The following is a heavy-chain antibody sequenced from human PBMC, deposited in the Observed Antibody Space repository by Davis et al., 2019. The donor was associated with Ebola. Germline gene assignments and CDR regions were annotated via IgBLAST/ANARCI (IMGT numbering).Heavy chain of an antibody. CDR2: LRFDGSTK. CDR1: GFTLTGYG. J-gene: IGHJ4*02. CDR3: AKDPRGRDPYAHGGNYCFDY. V-gene: IGHV3-30*02. Sequence: GGSLRLSCPASGFTLTGYGMQWVRQASGKGLEWVAYLRFDGSTKEYADSVRGQFTISRDNSKNTLYLQMDGLREEDTAVYYCAKDPRGRDPYAHGGNYCFDYWGQGTLVTVSS. D-gene: IGHD3-10*01.